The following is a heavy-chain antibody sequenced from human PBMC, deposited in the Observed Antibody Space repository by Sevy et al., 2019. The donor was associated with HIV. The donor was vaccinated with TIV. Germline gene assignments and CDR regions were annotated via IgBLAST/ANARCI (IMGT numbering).Heavy chain of an antibody. CDR1: GFTFSSYA. D-gene: IGHD4-17*01. J-gene: IGHJ3*01. CDR3: AKDRITVIGDAFDL. V-gene: IGHV3-23*01. CDR2: ISNSGSDT. Sequence: GGSLRLSCAASGFTFSSYAMHWVRQAPGKGLEWVSAISNSGSDTKYAGSVKGRFTISRDNSKNTLYVQMNSLSAEDTAIYYCAKDRITVIGDAFDLWDQGTMVTVSS.